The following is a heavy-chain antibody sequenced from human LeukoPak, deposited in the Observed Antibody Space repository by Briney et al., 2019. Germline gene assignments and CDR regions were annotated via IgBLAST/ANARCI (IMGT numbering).Heavy chain of an antibody. V-gene: IGHV4-59*01. D-gene: IGHD6-13*01. J-gene: IGHJ3*02. CDR1: GASISSYY. CDR3: ARWARRWSWYVRIDDAFDI. Sequence: SETPSLTCTVSGASISSYYWSWLRQPPGKGQEWIGYIYYSGSTNYNPSLKSRVTISVDTSKNQFSLKLSSVTAADTAVYYCARWARRWSWYVRIDDAFDIWGQGTMVTVSS. CDR2: IYYSGST.